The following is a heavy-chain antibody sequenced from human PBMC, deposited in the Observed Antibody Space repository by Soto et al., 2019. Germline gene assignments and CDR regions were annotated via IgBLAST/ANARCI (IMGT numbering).Heavy chain of an antibody. CDR1: GFTFSSHV. J-gene: IGHJ6*02. V-gene: IGHV3-23*01. Sequence: GGSLRLSCAASGFTFSSHVMNWVRQAPGKGLEWVAAISGGGGTTYYGDSVEGRFTMSRDNSKNTLYLQMNSLRADDTAVYYCARGPRAPPPHDYGMDVWGQGTAVTVSS. CDR3: ARGPRAPPPHDYGMDV. CDR2: ISGGGGTT.